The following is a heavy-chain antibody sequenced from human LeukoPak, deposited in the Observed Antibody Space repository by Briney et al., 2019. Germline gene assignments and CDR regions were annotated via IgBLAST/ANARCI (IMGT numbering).Heavy chain of an antibody. J-gene: IGHJ1*01. CDR2: IYYSGST. CDR3: ASGYGSGSLEYFQH. D-gene: IGHD3-10*01. V-gene: IGHV4-39*07. CDR1: GGSISSSSYY. Sequence: SETLSLTCTVSGGSISSSSYYWGWIRQPPGKGLEWIGSIYYSGSTYYNPSLKSRVTISVDTSKNQFSLKLSSVTAADTAVYYCASGYGSGSLEYFQHWGQGTLVTVSS.